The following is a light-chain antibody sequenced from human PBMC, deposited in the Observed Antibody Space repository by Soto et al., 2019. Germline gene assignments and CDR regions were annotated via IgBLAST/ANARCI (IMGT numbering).Light chain of an antibody. V-gene: IGLV2-14*03. CDR3: SSYTNTSTYV. CDR2: DVS. Sequence: QSALTQPASVSGSPGQSITIPCTGTSNDIGGYNYVSWYQQYPGKAPKLMIYDVSYRPSGVSNRFSGSKSANTASLTISGLQAEDEADYYCSSYTNTSTYVFGSGTKVTV. CDR1: SNDIGGYNY. J-gene: IGLJ1*01.